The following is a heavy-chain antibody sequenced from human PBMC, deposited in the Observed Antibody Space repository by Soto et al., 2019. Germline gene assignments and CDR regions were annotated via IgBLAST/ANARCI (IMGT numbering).Heavy chain of an antibody. V-gene: IGHV4-39*01. CDR2: IYYSGST. CDR1: GGSISSSSYY. CDR3: ARQREATVSSYKWFDP. D-gene: IGHD1-20*01. Sequence: PSETLSLTCTVSGGSISSSSYYWGWIRQPPGKGLEWIGTIYYSGSTYYNPSLKGRVTISVDTSKNQFSLKLSSVTAADTAVYYCARQREATVSSYKWFDPWGQGTLVTVSS. J-gene: IGHJ5*02.